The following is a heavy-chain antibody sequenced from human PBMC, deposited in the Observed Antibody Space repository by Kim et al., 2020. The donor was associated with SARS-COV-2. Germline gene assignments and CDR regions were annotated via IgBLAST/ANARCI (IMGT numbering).Heavy chain of an antibody. Sequence: GGSLRLSCAASGFTFSSYGMHWVRQAPGKGLEWVAVIWYDGSNKYYADYVKGRFTISRDNSKNTLYLQMNSLRAEDTAVYYCARVSGSGRPEADYWGQGTLVTVSS. CDR2: IWYDGSNK. CDR1: GFTFSSYG. V-gene: IGHV3-33*01. D-gene: IGHD3-10*01. CDR3: ARVSGSGRPEADY. J-gene: IGHJ4*02.